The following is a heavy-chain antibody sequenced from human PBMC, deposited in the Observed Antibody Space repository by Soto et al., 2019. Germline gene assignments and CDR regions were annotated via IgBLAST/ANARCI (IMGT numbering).Heavy chain of an antibody. V-gene: IGHV3-13*01. CDR2: IDTAGDT. Sequence: EVQLVESGGGLVQPGGSLRLSCAASGFTFSTSDMHWVRQPTGQRPEWVSGIDTAGDTFYTDSVKGRFTISRDNAKNSFYLQMNSLTAGDTGMYFCARARTIWDDGLDLWGQGTMVTVSS. J-gene: IGHJ3*01. D-gene: IGHD3-3*01. CDR1: GFTFSTSD. CDR3: ARARTIWDDGLDL.